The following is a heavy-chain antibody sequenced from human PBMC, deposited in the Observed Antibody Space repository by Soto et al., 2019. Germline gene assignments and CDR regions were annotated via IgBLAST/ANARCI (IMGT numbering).Heavy chain of an antibody. CDR3: ARAGWCGGDCLGAPDY. J-gene: IGHJ4*02. V-gene: IGHV1-46*01. D-gene: IGHD2-21*02. CDR2: INPSGGST. Sequence: ASVKVSCKASGYTFTSYYMHWLRQAPGQGLEWMGIINPSGGSTSYAQKFQGRVTMTRDTSTSTVYMELSSLRSEDTAVYYCARAGWCGGDCLGAPDYWGQGTLVTVSS. CDR1: GYTFTSYY.